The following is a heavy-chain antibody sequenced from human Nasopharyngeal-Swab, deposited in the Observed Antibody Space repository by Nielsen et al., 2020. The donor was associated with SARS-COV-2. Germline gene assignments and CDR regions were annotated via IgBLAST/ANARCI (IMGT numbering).Heavy chain of an antibody. CDR1: EFTFGVYD. CDR2: IGPAGDT. CDR3: AKGDTNGANDAFDI. D-gene: IGHD2-8*01. V-gene: IGHV3-13*01. J-gene: IGHJ3*02. Sequence: GGSLRLSCAASEFTFGVYDMHWVRQPTGKGLEWVSSIGPAGDTYYADSVKGRFTISRDNSKNTLSLQMNSLRAEDTAVYYCAKGDTNGANDAFDIWGQGTMVTVSS.